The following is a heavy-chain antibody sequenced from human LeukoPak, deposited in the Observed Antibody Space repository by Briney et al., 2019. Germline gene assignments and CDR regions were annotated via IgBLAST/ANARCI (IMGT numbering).Heavy chain of an antibody. CDR1: GGSISSSSYY. Sequence: SETLSLTCTVSGGSISSSSYYWGWIRQPPGKGLEWIGSICYSGSTYYNPSLKSRVTISVDTSKNQFSLKLSSVTAADTAVYYCAIYRAAAGTGLAFDIWGQGTMVTVSS. D-gene: IGHD6-13*01. J-gene: IGHJ3*02. V-gene: IGHV4-39*07. CDR3: AIYRAAAGTGLAFDI. CDR2: ICYSGST.